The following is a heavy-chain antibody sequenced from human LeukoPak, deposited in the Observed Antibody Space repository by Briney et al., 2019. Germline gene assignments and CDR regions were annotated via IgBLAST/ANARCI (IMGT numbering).Heavy chain of an antibody. CDR3: AREGPSGNFDY. Sequence: ASVKVSCKASGYTIASFGISWVRQVPGQGLEWMGWISVYNGNTNYAQRLQGRVTVTRGTSTSTAYMELRSLRSDDTAVYYCAREGPSGNFDYWGQGTLVTVSS. CDR2: ISVYNGNT. CDR1: GYTIASFG. D-gene: IGHD1-26*01. V-gene: IGHV1-18*01. J-gene: IGHJ4*02.